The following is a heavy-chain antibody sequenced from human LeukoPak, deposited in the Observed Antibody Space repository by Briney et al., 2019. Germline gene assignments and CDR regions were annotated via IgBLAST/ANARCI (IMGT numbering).Heavy chain of an antibody. CDR3: ARGFNDYDILTGHYYYYMDV. D-gene: IGHD3-9*01. Sequence: GASVKVSCKASGYTFTSYDINWVRQATGQGLEWMGWMNPNSGNTGYAQKFQGRVTMTRNTSISTAYMELSSLRSEDTAVYYCARGFNDYDILTGHYYYYMDVWGKGTTVTISS. CDR1: GYTFTSYD. V-gene: IGHV1-8*01. CDR2: MNPNSGNT. J-gene: IGHJ6*03.